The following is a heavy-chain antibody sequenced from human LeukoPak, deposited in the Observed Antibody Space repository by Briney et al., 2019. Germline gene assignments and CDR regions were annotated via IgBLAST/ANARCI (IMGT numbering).Heavy chain of an antibody. J-gene: IGHJ4*02. V-gene: IGHV4-4*02. Sequence: SETLSLTCAVSGGSISSSNWWSWVRQPPGKGLEWIGEIYHSGSTNYNPSLKSRVTISVDKSKNQFSLKLSSVTAADTAVYYCARAGYSYGFRGGYFDYWGQGTLVTVSS. CDR2: IYHSGST. CDR3: ARAGYSYGFRGGYFDY. CDR1: GGSISSSNW. D-gene: IGHD5-18*01.